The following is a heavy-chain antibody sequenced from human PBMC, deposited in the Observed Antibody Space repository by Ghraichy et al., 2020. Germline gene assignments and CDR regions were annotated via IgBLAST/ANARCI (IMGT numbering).Heavy chain of an antibody. Sequence: GGSLRLSCAASGFTFSAYAMSWVRQTPGKGLEWVSDISGSGGSTNYADSVKGRFTISRDNSKNTLYLHMSSLRAEDTAVYYCAKWSTLTANGFDPRGQGTLVTVSS. CDR3: AKWSTLTANGFDP. CDR1: GFTFSAYA. V-gene: IGHV3-23*01. D-gene: IGHD2-21*02. CDR2: ISGSGGST. J-gene: IGHJ5*02.